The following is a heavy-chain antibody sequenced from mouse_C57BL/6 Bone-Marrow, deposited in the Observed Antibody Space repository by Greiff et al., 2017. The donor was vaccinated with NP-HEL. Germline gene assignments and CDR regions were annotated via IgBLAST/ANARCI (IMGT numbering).Heavy chain of an antibody. CDR1: GFTFSSYG. V-gene: IGHV5-6*01. J-gene: IGHJ3*01. D-gene: IGHD2-4*01. CDR2: ISSGGSYT. CDR3: AMPYDDDVAWFAY. Sequence: EVKLVESGGDLVKPGGSLKLSCAASGFTFSSYGMSWVRQTPDKRLEWVATISSGGSYTYYQESVKGRFPISRDNAKNTLYLQMSSLKFEDTAMYYVAMPYDDDVAWFAYWGQGTLVTVSA.